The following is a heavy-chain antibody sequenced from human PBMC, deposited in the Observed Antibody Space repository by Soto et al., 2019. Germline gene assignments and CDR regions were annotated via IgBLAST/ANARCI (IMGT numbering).Heavy chain of an antibody. CDR1: GGSISSGGYY. V-gene: IGHV4-31*03. CDR2: IYYSGST. Sequence: QVQLQESGPGLVKPSQTLSLTCTVSGGSISSGGYYWSWIRQHPGKGLEWIGYIYYSGSTYYNPSLKSRVTISVDTSKNQFSLKLSSVTAADTAVHYCARSYGSGSYSRIGAFDIWGQGTMVTVSS. D-gene: IGHD3-10*01. CDR3: ARSYGSGSYSRIGAFDI. J-gene: IGHJ3*02.